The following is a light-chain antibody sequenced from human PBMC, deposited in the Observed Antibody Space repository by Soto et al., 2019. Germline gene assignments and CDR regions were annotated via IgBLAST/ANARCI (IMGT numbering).Light chain of an antibody. V-gene: IGLV2-18*02. Sequence: QSALTKPPSVSGSPGQSVTISCTGTSSDVGSYNRVSWYQQPPGTAPKLMIYEVNNRPSGVPDRFSGSKSGNTASLTISGLQAEDEADYYCTSFTSSSTLVFGGGTKLTVL. CDR2: EVN. CDR3: TSFTSSSTLV. CDR1: SSDVGSYNR. J-gene: IGLJ2*01.